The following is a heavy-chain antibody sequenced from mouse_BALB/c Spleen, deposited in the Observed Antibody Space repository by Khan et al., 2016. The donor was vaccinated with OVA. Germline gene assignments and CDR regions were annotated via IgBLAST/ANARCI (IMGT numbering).Heavy chain of an antibody. CDR3: ASLYAMDY. Sequence: EVNLVESGGGLVKPGGSLKLSCAASGFTFSSYAMSWVRQTPEKRLEWVATISSGGSDTYYPDSVKGRFTISRDNANNTLYLQMSSLRSEDTAMYYCASLYAMDYWGQGTSVTVSS. CDR1: GFTFSSYA. V-gene: IGHV5-9-3*01. J-gene: IGHJ4*01. CDR2: ISSGGSDT.